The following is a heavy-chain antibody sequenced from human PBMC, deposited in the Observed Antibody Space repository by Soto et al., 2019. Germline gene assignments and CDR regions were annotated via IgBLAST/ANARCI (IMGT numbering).Heavy chain of an antibody. V-gene: IGHV4-30-4*01. CDR3: AREVSGRGSGSKLDDY. CDR1: GGSISSGDYY. J-gene: IGHJ4*02. CDR2: IYYSGST. Sequence: SETLSLTCTVSGGSISSGDYYWSWIRQPPGKGLEWIGYIYYSGSTYYNPSLKSRVTISVDTSKNQFSLKLSSVTAADTAVYYCAREVSGRGSGSKLDDYWGQGTLVTVSS. D-gene: IGHD3-10*01.